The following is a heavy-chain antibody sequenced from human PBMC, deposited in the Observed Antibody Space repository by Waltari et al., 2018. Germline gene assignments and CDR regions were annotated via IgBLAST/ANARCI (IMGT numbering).Heavy chain of an antibody. CDR1: GGSISSYY. J-gene: IGHJ4*02. D-gene: IGHD5-18*01. CDR3: ARGGRGYSYGPDY. CDR2: IYYSGST. V-gene: IGHV4-59*01. Sequence: QVQLQESGPGLVKPSETLSLTCTVSGGSISSYYWSWIRQPPGKGLEWIGYIYYSGSTNYNPSLKSRVTISVDTSKNQFSLKLSSVTAADTAVYYCARGGRGYSYGPDYWGQGTLVTVSS.